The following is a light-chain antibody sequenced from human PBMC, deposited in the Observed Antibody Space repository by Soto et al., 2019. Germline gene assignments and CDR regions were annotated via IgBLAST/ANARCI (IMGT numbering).Light chain of an antibody. Sequence: QSVLTQPPSASGTPGQRVTISCSGSSSNIGSNTVNWYQQLPGTAPKLLIYSNNQRPSGVPDRFSGSKSGTSASLAISGLQSEDEADYYCAAWDDSLNGHLVVFGGGTKLTVL. CDR2: SNN. V-gene: IGLV1-44*01. CDR3: AAWDDSLNGHLVV. J-gene: IGLJ2*01. CDR1: SSNIGSNT.